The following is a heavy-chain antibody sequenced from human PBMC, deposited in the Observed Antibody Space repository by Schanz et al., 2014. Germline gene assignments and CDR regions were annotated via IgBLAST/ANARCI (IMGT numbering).Heavy chain of an antibody. D-gene: IGHD3-9*01. CDR1: GGTLDTYK. Sequence: QDQLLQSGAAVKKPGSSVRVSCKASGGTLDTYKIAWVRQVPGQGLEWMGWISVYTGNTKYGQKVQGRVTMTAYTSTNTAYMELRSLRSDDTAVYYCAKAEYDILTDSYARRDPWGQGTLVTVSS. CDR2: ISVYTGNT. V-gene: IGHV1-18*01. J-gene: IGHJ5*02. CDR3: AKAEYDILTDSYARRDP.